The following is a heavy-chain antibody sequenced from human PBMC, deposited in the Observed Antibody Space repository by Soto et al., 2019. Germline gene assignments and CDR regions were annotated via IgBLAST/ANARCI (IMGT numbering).Heavy chain of an antibody. CDR1: GGSISSGGYS. CDR3: ARGGSGWTLGFAC. V-gene: IGHV4-30-2*01. CDR2: IYHSGST. Sequence: SETLSLTCAVSGGSISSGGYSWSWIRQPPGKGLEWIGYIYHSGSTYYNPSLKSRVTISVDRSRNQFSLKLSSVTAADTAVYYCARGGSGWTLGFACWGQGTLVTVSS. D-gene: IGHD6-25*01. J-gene: IGHJ4*02.